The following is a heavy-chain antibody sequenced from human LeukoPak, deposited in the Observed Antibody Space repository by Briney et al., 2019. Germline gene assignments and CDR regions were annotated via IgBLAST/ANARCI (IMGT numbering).Heavy chain of an antibody. Sequence: GGSLRLSCAASGFIFSSYSMNWVRQAPGKGLEWVSSISSSSSYIYYADSVKGRFTISRDNAKNSLYLQMNSLRAEDTAVYYCARVNRLYAFDIWGQETMVTVSS. J-gene: IGHJ3*02. CDR3: ARVNRLYAFDI. V-gene: IGHV3-21*01. CDR1: GFIFSSYS. D-gene: IGHD1-14*01. CDR2: ISSSSSYI.